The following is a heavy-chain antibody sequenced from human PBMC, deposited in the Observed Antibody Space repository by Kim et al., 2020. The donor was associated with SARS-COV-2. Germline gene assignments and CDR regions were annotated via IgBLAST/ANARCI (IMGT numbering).Heavy chain of an antibody. Sequence: NPSLKSRVTISVDTSKNQFSLKLSSVTAADTAVYYCARHPYGSGSYYSDYWGQGTLVTVSS. J-gene: IGHJ4*02. CDR3: ARHPYGSGSYYSDY. V-gene: IGHV4-59*08. D-gene: IGHD3-10*01.